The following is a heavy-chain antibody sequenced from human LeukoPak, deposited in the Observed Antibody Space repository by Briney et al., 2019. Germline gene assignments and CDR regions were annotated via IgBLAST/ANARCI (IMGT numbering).Heavy chain of an antibody. CDR1: GYTFTDYY. V-gene: IGHV1-2*02. D-gene: IGHD6-19*01. CDR2: INPNSAGT. Sequence: ASVKVSCKASGYTFTDYYMHWVRQAPGQGLEWMGSINPNSAGTNYAQKFEGRVTMTRDTSISTAFLELRRLRSDDTAVHYCAREDSAWYVDYWGQGTLVTVSS. CDR3: AREDSAWYVDY. J-gene: IGHJ4*02.